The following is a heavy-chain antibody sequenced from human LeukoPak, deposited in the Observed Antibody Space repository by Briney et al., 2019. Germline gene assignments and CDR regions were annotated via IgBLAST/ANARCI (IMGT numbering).Heavy chain of an antibody. CDR1: GFTFSSYA. D-gene: IGHD6-19*01. Sequence: GGSLRLSCAASGFTFSSYALSWVRQFPGKGLEWVSAISSGGGSTYYADSVKGRFTISRDNSKNTLHLQMNSLRAEDTAVYYCAKGPLIEVAGTTWDYWGQGTLVTVSS. CDR3: AKGPLIEVAGTTWDY. CDR2: ISSGGGST. V-gene: IGHV3-23*01. J-gene: IGHJ4*02.